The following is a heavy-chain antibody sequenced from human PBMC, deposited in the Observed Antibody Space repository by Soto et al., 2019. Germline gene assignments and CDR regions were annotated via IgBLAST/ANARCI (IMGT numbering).Heavy chain of an antibody. CDR1: GSTFSSYA. V-gene: IGHV3-23*01. D-gene: IGHD6-25*01. CDR3: AKFFVETGGSSGWPWTFHY. J-gene: IGHJ4*02. Sequence: EVQLLESGGGLVQPGRSLRLSCAASGSTFSSYAMSWVRQAPGKGLEWVSAISGSGGTTYYAASVKGRFTISRDNSKNTLFLQMNSLRAEDTAVYYCAKFFVETGGSSGWPWTFHYWGQGTLVTVSS. CDR2: ISGSGGTT.